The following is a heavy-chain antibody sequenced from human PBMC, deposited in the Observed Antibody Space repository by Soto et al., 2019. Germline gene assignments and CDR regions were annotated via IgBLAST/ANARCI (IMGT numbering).Heavy chain of an antibody. CDR1: GFIFDVYA. D-gene: IGHD6-6*01. V-gene: IGHV3-9*01. CDR2: ISGNSGSL. J-gene: IGHJ6*02. Sequence: EVQLVESGGGLVQPGRSLRLSCAASGFIFDVYAMHWVRQAPGKGLEWVSVISGNSGSLGYADSVKGRFTISRDNAKNSLYLQMNSLRAEDTALYYCAKDRYSSSAYYYYGMDAWGQGTTVTVSS. CDR3: AKDRYSSSAYYYYGMDA.